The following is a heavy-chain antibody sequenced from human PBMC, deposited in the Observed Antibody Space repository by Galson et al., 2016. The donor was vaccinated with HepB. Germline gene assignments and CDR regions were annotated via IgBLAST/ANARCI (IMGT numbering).Heavy chain of an antibody. V-gene: IGHV4-61*02. CDR2: IYASGGT. Sequence: LSLTCTVSGDSVTSGSYYWSWIRQPAGKGLEWVGRIYASGGTYYSPSLKSRVTMSVDTSKNQFSLKVYSVTAADTAVYYCARITGDRTVDSWGQGTLVTVSS. D-gene: IGHD7-27*01. CDR1: GDSVTSGSYY. CDR3: ARITGDRTVDS. J-gene: IGHJ4*02.